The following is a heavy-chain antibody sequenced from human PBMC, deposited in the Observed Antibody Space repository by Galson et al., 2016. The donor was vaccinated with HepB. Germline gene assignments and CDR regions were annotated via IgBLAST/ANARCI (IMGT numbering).Heavy chain of an antibody. CDR3: ARDPLSMTGYPFGP. V-gene: IGHV4-61*01. D-gene: IGHD2/OR15-2a*01. J-gene: IGHJ2*01. CDR1: GSPVSSGSYH. CDR2: IYFYGSN. Sequence: QVQLQESGPGLVKPSETLSLTCTVSGSPVSSGSYHWSWIRQPPGKGLEWIGNIYFYGSNPYNPAPKSRLTLSLDTSKNQFSLRLTSVTASDTAVYFCARDPLSMTGYPFGPWGRGTQVSVSS.